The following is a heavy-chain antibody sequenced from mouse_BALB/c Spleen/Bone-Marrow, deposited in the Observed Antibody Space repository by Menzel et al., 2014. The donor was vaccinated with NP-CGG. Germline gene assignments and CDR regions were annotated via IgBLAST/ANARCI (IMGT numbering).Heavy chain of an antibody. V-gene: IGHV5-9-2*01. J-gene: IGHJ2*01. CDR2: ISCGGNYT. CDR1: GFTFSSNG. CDR3: ARNYYGYDGYFDY. D-gene: IGHD2-2*01. Sequence: EVKLVESGGGLVKPGGSLKLSCAASGFTFSSNGMSWVRQTPEKRLEWVATISCGGNYTYYPDSVKGRFTISRDNAKNNLYLQMSSLRSEDTALYYCARNYYGYDGYFDYWGQGTTLTVSS.